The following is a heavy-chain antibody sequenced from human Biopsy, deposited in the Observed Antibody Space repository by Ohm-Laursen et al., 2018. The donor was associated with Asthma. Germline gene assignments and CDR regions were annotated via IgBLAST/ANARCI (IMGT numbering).Heavy chain of an antibody. CDR3: ARVDGVVEPATRMGGMDV. D-gene: IGHD2-15*01. J-gene: IGHJ6*02. CDR1: GFSFSSYG. V-gene: IGHV3-30*03. CDR2: ISFDGTNK. Sequence: RSLRLSCSVSGFSFSSYGMHWVRQTPGKGLEWVAVISFDGTNKYYADSVKGRFTISRDNSKNTLDLQMNSLSAEDSAVYYCARVDGVVEPATRMGGMDVWGQGTTVTVSS.